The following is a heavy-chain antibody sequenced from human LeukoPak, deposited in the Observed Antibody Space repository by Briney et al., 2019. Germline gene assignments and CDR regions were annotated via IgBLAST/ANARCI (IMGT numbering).Heavy chain of an antibody. V-gene: IGHV3-7*03. CDR2: IDQNGNEK. Sequence: GGCQRLSCVASGFTFTTYWMSWVRQAPGKGLEWVANIDQNGNEKYYVDSVKGRFTISRDNAKNSLYLQMNSLRVEDTAMYFCARGGNQFDPWGQGTLVTVSS. CDR3: ARGGNQFDP. J-gene: IGHJ5*02. CDR1: GFTFTTYW.